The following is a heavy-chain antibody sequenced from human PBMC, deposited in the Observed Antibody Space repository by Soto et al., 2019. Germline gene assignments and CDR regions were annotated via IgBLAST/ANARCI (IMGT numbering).Heavy chain of an antibody. J-gene: IGHJ4*02. CDR3: ARVSPAGYSSSWEFDY. Sequence: SETLSLTCTVSGGSISSGGYYWSWIRQHPGKGLEWIGYIYYSGSTYYNPSLKSRVTISVDTSKNQFSLKLSSVTAADTAVYYCARVSPAGYSSSWEFDYWGQGTLVTVSS. CDR2: IYYSGST. CDR1: GGSISSGGYY. V-gene: IGHV4-31*03. D-gene: IGHD6-13*01.